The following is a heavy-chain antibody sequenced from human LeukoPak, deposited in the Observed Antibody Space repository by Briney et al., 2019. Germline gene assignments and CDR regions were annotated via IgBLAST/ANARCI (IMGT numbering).Heavy chain of an antibody. CDR2: MNPNSGNT. CDR3: ARASGYSYGLFFFDY. Sequence: ASVKVSCKASGYTFTNYDIIWVRQATGQGLEWMGRMNPNSGNTGYAQKFQGRVTITRNTSINTAYMELSSLRSEDTAVYYCARASGYSYGLFFFDYWGQGTLVTVSS. J-gene: IGHJ4*02. V-gene: IGHV1-8*03. CDR1: GYTFTNYD. D-gene: IGHD5-18*01.